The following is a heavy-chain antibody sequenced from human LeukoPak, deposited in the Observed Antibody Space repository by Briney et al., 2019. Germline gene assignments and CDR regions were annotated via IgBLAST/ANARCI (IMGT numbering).Heavy chain of an antibody. Sequence: PGGSLRLSCAASGFTFSSYWMHWVRQAPGKGLVWVSRINSDGSSTSYADSVKGRFTISRDNAKNTLYLQMNSLRAEDTAVYYCARGGGMVRGVIRYFDLWGRGTLVTVSS. CDR1: GFTFSSYW. V-gene: IGHV3-74*01. D-gene: IGHD3-10*01. CDR2: INSDGSST. J-gene: IGHJ2*01. CDR3: ARGGGMVRGVIRYFDL.